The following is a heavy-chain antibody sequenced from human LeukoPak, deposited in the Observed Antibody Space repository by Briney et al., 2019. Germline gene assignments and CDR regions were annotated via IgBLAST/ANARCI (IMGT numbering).Heavy chain of an antibody. CDR1: GFTFRSHA. CDR3: AKDFRIGYSAHFDY. V-gene: IGHV3-23*01. J-gene: IGHJ4*02. CDR2: IYENGGTT. D-gene: IGHD2-21*01. Sequence: GGSLGLSCVGSGFTFRSHAMSWVRQAPEKGLEFVSGIYENGGTTYYADSVKGRFSISRDNSKNTLYLQMDSLRGGDTAVYYCAKDFRIGYSAHFDYWGQGALVTVSS.